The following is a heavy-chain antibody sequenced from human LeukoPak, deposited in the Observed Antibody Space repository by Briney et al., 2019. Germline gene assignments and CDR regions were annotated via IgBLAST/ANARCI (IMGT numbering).Heavy chain of an antibody. V-gene: IGHV1-2*02. CDR1: GYTFTGYY. J-gene: IGHJ4*02. Sequence: ASVKVSCKASGYTFTGYYMHWVRQAPGQGLEWMGWINPNSGGTNYAQKFQGRATMTRDTSISTAYMELSRLRSDDTAVYYCARAPLLTTTVFFDYWGQGTLVTVSS. D-gene: IGHD4-17*01. CDR2: INPNSGGT. CDR3: ARAPLLTTTVFFDY.